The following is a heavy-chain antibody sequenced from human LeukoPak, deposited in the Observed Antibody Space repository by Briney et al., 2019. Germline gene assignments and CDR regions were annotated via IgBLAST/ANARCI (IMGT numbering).Heavy chain of an antibody. CDR2: ISSSSSYI. CDR1: GFTFSSYS. V-gene: IGHV3-21*01. CDR3: AREGIVVVRGFDY. Sequence: MTGGSLRLSCAASGFTFSSYSMNWVRQAPGKGLEWVSSISSSSSYIYYADSVKGRFTISRDNAKNSLYLQMNSLRAEDTAVYYCAREGIVVVRGFDYWGQGTLVTVSS. D-gene: IGHD2-2*01. J-gene: IGHJ4*02.